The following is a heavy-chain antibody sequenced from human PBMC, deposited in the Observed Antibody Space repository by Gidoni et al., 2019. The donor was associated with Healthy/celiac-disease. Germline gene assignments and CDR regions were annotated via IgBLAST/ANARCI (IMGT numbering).Heavy chain of an antibody. D-gene: IGHD3-22*01. CDR3: ARDPDSSGYYSDY. J-gene: IGHJ4*02. CDR1: GGTFSSYA. Sequence: QLQPVQSGAEVQKPGSSVKVSCKASGGTFSSYAISWVRQAPGQGIEWTDGIIPIFGTANYAQKFQGRVTITADESTSTAYMELRSLRSEDTAVYYCARDPDSSGYYSDYWGQGTLVTVSS. CDR2: IIPIFGTA. V-gene: IGHV1-69*01.